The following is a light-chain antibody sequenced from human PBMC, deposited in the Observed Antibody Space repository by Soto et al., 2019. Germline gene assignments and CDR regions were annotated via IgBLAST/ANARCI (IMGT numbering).Light chain of an antibody. CDR2: GAS. J-gene: IGKJ1*01. CDR1: QSVSSSY. CDR3: QQYGSSPTT. Sequence: EIVLTQSPGTLSLSPGERATLSCMASQSVSSSYLAWYQQKPGQAPRLLIYGASSRATGIPDRFSGSGSGTDFTLTISRLEPEDFAVYYCQQYGSSPTTVGQGTKVEI. V-gene: IGKV3-20*01.